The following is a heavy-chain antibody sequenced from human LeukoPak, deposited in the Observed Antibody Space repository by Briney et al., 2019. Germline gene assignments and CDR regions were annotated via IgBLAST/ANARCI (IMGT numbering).Heavy chain of an antibody. CDR3: AKDRRHTVSGGYFDL. D-gene: IGHD3-10*01. CDR1: GFTFDDYA. J-gene: IGHJ2*01. V-gene: IGHV3-9*01. Sequence: GGSLRLSCAASGFTFDDYAMHWVRQAPGKGLEGVSGISWNSGHIGYADSVKGRFTISRDNAKNSLYLQMNSLRTEDTALYYCAKDRRHTVSGGYFDLWGRGTLVIVSS. CDR2: ISWNSGHI.